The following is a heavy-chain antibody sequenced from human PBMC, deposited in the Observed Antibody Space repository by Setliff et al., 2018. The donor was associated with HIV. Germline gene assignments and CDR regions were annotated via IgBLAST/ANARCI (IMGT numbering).Heavy chain of an antibody. Sequence: GASVKVSCKASGGTFSSYAISWVRQAPGQGLEWMGGIIPIFGTANYAQKFQGRVTITADESTSTAYMELSSLRSEDTAVYYCARQGILTGYYNVDYYYYMDVRGKGTTVTVSS. CDR1: GGTFSSYA. D-gene: IGHD3-9*01. CDR2: IIPIFGTA. CDR3: ARQGILTGYYNVDYYYYMDV. V-gene: IGHV1-69*13. J-gene: IGHJ6*03.